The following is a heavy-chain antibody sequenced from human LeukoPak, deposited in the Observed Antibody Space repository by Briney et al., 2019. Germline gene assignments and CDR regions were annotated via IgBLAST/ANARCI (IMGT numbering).Heavy chain of an antibody. CDR2: ISAYNGNT. V-gene: IGHV1-18*01. D-gene: IGHD3-22*01. Sequence: ASVKVSCKASGYTFTNYAFSWVRQPPGQGLEWMGWISAYNGNTIHAQKLQGRVTMTTDTSTNTAYMELRSLRSDDTAVYYCARAMDSSGYYRGLMDYWGQGTLVTVSS. CDR1: GYTFTNYA. J-gene: IGHJ4*02. CDR3: ARAMDSSGYYRGLMDY.